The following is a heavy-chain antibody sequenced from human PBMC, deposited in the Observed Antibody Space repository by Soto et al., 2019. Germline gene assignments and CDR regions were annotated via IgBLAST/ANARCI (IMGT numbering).Heavy chain of an antibody. CDR2: IDWDDDK. J-gene: IGHJ6*02. D-gene: IGHD2-2*01. CDR1: GFSLSSSGMR. V-gene: IGHV2-70*04. Sequence: SGPTLVNPTQTLTLTCTFSGFSLSSSGMRVNWIRQPPGKALEWLARIDWDDDKFYSASLKTRLTISKDTSKNQVVLTMTNMDPVDTATYYCARDLAVPAARVLGAYRMDVWGQGTTVTVSS. CDR3: ARDLAVPAARVLGAYRMDV.